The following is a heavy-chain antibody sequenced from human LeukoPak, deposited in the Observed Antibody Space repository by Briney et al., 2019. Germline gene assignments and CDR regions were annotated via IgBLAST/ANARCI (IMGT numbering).Heavy chain of an antibody. J-gene: IGHJ6*03. CDR3: ASRSSGYEGYYYYMYV. V-gene: IGHV3-21*01. Sequence: GGSLRLSCAASGFTFSSYTMHWVRQVPGKGLEWVSSIKIGSAYTFYADSVKGRFTVSRDDAKNSLFLQMNSLRAEDTAVYYCASRSSGYEGYYYYMYVWGKGTTVTVSS. CDR2: IKIGSAYT. CDR1: GFTFSSYT. D-gene: IGHD3-3*01.